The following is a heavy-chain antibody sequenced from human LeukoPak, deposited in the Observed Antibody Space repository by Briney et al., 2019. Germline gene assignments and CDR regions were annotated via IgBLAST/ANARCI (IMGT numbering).Heavy chain of an antibody. J-gene: IGHJ4*02. Sequence: PGGSLRLSCAASGFTFSSYSMNWVRQAPGKGLEWVSSISSSSTYIYYADSVKGRFTISRDNAKNSLYLQMNSLRAEETAVSYFARDELLAYWGQGTLVTVSS. CDR3: ARDELLAY. CDR2: ISSSSTYI. CDR1: GFTFSSYS. D-gene: IGHD1-7*01. V-gene: IGHV3-21*01.